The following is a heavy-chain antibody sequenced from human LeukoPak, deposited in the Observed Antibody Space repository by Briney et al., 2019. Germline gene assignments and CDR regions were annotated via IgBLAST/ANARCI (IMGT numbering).Heavy chain of an antibody. J-gene: IGHJ4*02. CDR1: GFTFGDYA. D-gene: IGHD2-8*01. Sequence: GRSLRLSCTASGFTFGDYAMSWARQAPGKGLEWVGFIRSKAYGGTTEYAASVKGRFTISRDDSKSIAYLQMNSLKTEDTAVYYCTRDFYCTNGVCYTTEWDYWGQGTLVTVSS. CDR3: TRDFYCTNGVCYTTEWDY. V-gene: IGHV3-49*04. CDR2: IRSKAYGGTT.